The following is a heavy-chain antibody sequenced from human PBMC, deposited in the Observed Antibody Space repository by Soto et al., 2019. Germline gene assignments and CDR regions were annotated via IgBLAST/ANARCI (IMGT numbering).Heavy chain of an antibody. CDR3: ARVREDYYGSGSYYNVFHDY. CDR2: IYYSGST. CDR1: GGSISSYY. V-gene: IGHV4-59*01. Sequence: SETLSLTCTVSGGSISSYYWSWIRQPPGKGLEWIGYIYYSGSTNYNPSLKSRVTISVDTSKNQFSLKLSSVTAADTAVYYCARVREDYYGSGSYYNVFHDYWGQGTLVTVSS. J-gene: IGHJ4*02. D-gene: IGHD3-10*01.